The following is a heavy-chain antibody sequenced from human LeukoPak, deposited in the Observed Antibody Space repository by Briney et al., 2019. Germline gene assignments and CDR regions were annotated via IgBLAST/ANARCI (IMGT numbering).Heavy chain of an antibody. Sequence: QPGGSLRLSCAASGFTFNNYWIHWVRQVPGQGLVWVSRINNDGSSASYVDSVKGRFTISRDNAKNTLFLQMNSLRAEDTAVYYCARRGTGHGMDVWGQGTTVIVSS. CDR2: INNDGSSA. CDR3: ARRGTGHGMDV. D-gene: IGHD1-1*01. CDR1: GFTFNNYW. J-gene: IGHJ6*02. V-gene: IGHV3-74*01.